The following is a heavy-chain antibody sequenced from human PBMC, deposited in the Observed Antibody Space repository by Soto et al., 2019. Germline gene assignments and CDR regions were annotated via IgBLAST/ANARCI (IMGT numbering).Heavy chain of an antibody. CDR2: IYTDGTT. Sequence: GSLRLSCAASGFAVSANYVSWVRHAPGKGLEWVSLIYTDGTTYYADSVKGRFTFSRDNSKNSLYLQMNSLRAEDTAVYYCTIVSSPPPDNSFDPWGPGTSAPVSP. V-gene: IGHV3-53*01. CDR1: GFAVSANY. J-gene: IGHJ5*02. CDR3: TIVSSPPPDNSFDP. D-gene: IGHD6-6*01.